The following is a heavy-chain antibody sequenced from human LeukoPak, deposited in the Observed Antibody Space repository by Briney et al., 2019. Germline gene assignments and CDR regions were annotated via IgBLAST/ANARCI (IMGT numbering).Heavy chain of an antibody. CDR1: GFTFSDYY. Sequence: GGSLRLSCAASGFTFSDYYMSWIRQAPGKGLEWVSYISSSGSTIYYADSVKGRFTISRDNAKNSLYLQMNSLRAEDAAVYYCARDSDRDSSSWYRNYYHYYGMDVWGQGTTVTVSS. V-gene: IGHV3-11*01. CDR2: ISSSGSTI. J-gene: IGHJ6*02. D-gene: IGHD6-13*01. CDR3: ARDSDRDSSSWYRNYYHYYGMDV.